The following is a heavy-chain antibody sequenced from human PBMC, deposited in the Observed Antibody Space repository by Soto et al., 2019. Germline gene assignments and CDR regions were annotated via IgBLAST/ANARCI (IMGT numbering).Heavy chain of an antibody. D-gene: IGHD3-22*01. V-gene: IGHV1-46*01. CDR1: GFTFTSFY. CDR3: AILYYYDSGDYYSNYQYYGMDV. Sequence: GASVKVSCKASGFTFTSFYMHWVRQAPGQGPEWMGIMHPYGGSTGYAQKFQGRVTLTRDTSMRTDYMELSSLRSDDTAVYYCAILYYYDSGDYYSNYQYYGMDVWGQGTTGTVSS. CDR2: MHPYGGST. J-gene: IGHJ6*02.